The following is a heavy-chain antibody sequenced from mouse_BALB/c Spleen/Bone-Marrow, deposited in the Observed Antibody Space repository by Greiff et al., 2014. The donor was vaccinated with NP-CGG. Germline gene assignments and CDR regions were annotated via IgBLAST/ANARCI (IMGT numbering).Heavy chain of an antibody. J-gene: IGHJ2*01. CDR3: ARWGYLDY. CDR2: IDHSDSYI. V-gene: IGHV1-69*02. Sequence: QVQLQQSGAEFAKPGASVRLSCKASGYTFTRFYIHWVKQRPGQDLEWVGEIDHSDSYINYNQKFKGKATLTVDKSSSTAYMQLSSLTSEDSALYYCARWGYLDYWGQGTTLTVSS. CDR1: GYTFTRFY. D-gene: IGHD3-1*01.